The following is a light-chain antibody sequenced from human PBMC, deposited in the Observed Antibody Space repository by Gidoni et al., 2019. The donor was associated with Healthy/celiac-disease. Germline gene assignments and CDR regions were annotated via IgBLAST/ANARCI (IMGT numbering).Light chain of an antibody. CDR1: QDISNY. CDR3: QQYDNHPPLT. V-gene: IGKV1-33*01. CDR2: DAS. Sequence: SASVGDRVTITCQASQDISNYLNWYQQKPGKAPKLLIYDASNLETGVPSRFSGSGSGTDFTFTISSLQPEDIATYYCQQYDNHPPLTFGGGTKVEIK. J-gene: IGKJ4*01.